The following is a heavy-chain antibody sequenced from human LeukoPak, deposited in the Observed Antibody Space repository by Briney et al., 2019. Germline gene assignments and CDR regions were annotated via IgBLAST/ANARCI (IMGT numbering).Heavy chain of an antibody. D-gene: IGHD2-2*01. CDR1: GFTFGSYA. J-gene: IGHJ5*02. CDR2: ISYDRSNK. V-gene: IGHV3-30-3*01. Sequence: GRSLRLSCAASGFTFGSYAMHWVRQAPGKGLEWVAVISYDRSNKYYADSVKGRFTISRDNSKNTLYLQMNSLTAEDTAMYYCARDNRRYCSSTSCYNWFDPWGQGTLVTVSS. CDR3: ARDNRRYCSSTSCYNWFDP.